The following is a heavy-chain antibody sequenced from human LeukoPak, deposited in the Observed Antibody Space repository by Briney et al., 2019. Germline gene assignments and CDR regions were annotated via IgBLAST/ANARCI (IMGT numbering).Heavy chain of an antibody. Sequence: ASVKVSCKVPGYTLTELAMHWVRQAPGKGLEWMGGFDPEDGETIYAQKFQGRVTMTEDTSTDTAYMDLSSLRSEDTAVYYCVTHSGRYYYYWGQGTLVTVSS. CDR2: FDPEDGET. CDR3: VTHSGRYYYY. D-gene: IGHD1-26*01. V-gene: IGHV1-24*01. CDR1: GYTLTELA. J-gene: IGHJ4*02.